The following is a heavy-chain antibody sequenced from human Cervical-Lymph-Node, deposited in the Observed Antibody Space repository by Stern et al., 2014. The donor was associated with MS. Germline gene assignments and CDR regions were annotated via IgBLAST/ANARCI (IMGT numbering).Heavy chain of an antibody. CDR1: GFIFSRYS. Sequence: EVQLVESGGGLVKPGGSLRLSCAASGFIFSRYSMSWIRQAPGQGLEWVSSITSDSKYIHYAESLKGRITITRENAESSLYLQMNGLRVEDTAVYYCAKQHAGLRGDWFDPWGQGTLVTVSP. CDR2: ITSDSKYI. J-gene: IGHJ5*02. D-gene: IGHD4-17*01. V-gene: IGHV3-21*02. CDR3: AKQHAGLRGDWFDP.